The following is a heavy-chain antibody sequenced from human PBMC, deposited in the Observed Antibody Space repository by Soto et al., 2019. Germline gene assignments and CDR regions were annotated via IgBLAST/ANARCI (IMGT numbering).Heavy chain of an antibody. D-gene: IGHD5-12*01. V-gene: IGHV4-34*01. CDR2: INHRGST. CDR3: ARGLGGYDKDYYYYYGMDV. J-gene: IGHJ6*02. Sequence: PSETLSLTCAVYGGSFSGYYWSWIRQPPGKGLELIGEINHRGSTNYNPSLKSRVTISVDTSKNQFSLKLSSVTAADTAVYYCARGLGGYDKDYYYYYGMDVWGQGTTVTVSS. CDR1: GGSFSGYY.